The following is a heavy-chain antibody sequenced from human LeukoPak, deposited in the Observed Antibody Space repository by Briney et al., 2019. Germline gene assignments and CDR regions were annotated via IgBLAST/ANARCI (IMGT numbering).Heavy chain of an antibody. V-gene: IGHV4-59*01. J-gene: IGHJ3*02. CDR1: GDSISTFL. CDR3: AGGGHYYDSSGYYNAFDI. Sequence: SETLSLTCTVSGDSISTFLWSWIRQPPGKGLEWIGYIYYSGSSNYNPSLKSRVTISVDTSKNQFSLKLTSVTAADTAVYYCAGGGHYYDSSGYYNAFDIWGQGTMVTVSS. CDR2: IYYSGSS. D-gene: IGHD3-22*01.